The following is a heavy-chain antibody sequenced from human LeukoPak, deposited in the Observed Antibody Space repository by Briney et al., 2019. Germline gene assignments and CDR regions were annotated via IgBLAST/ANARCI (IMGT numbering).Heavy chain of an antibody. Sequence: PGGSLRLSCAASGFTFSSYGMHWVRQAPGKGLEGVAVISYDGSNKYYADSVKGRFTISRDNSKNTLYLQMNSLRAEDTAVYYCAKDTRYSYGPPDAFDIWGQGTMVTVSS. CDR3: AKDTRYSYGPPDAFDI. V-gene: IGHV3-30*18. D-gene: IGHD5-18*01. J-gene: IGHJ3*02. CDR1: GFTFSSYG. CDR2: ISYDGSNK.